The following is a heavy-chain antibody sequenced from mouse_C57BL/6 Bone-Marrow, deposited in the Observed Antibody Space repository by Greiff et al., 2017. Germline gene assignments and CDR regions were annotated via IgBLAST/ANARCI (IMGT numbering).Heavy chain of an antibody. CDR2: IYPGDGDT. CDR1: GYAFSSSW. V-gene: IGHV1-82*01. D-gene: IGHD2-4*01. CDR3: ARMIPYWYFDV. J-gene: IGHJ1*03. Sequence: QVQLQQSGPELVKPGASVKISCKASGYAFSSSWMNWVKQRPGKGLEWIGRIYPGDGDTNYNGKFKGKATLTADKSSSTAYMQLSSLTSEDSAVYCCARMIPYWYFDVWGTGTTVTVSS.